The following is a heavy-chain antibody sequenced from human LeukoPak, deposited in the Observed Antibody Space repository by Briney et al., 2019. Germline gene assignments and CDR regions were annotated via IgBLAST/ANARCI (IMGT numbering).Heavy chain of an antibody. D-gene: IGHD1-26*01. CDR1: GFTFSSYA. V-gene: IGHV3-23*01. CDR3: AKSRWSELLIYFDY. J-gene: IGHJ4*02. CDR2: ISGSGGSP. Sequence: GGSLRLSCAASGFTFSSYAMSWVRQAPGKGLEWVSAISGSGGSPYYADSVKGRFTISRDNSKNTLYLQMNGLRAEDTAIYYCAKSRWSELLIYFDYWGQGTLVTVSS.